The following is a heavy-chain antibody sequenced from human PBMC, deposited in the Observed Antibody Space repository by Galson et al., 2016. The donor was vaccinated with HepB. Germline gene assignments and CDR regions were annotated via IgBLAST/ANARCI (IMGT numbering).Heavy chain of an antibody. CDR1: GVTFSSDG. CDR2: IIPMSGTA. D-gene: IGHD5-18*01. Sequence: SVKVSCKASGVTFSSDGITWVRQAPGQGLEWMGGIIPMSGTANYALKFQGRVTITADESTTTAYMELISLRSEDTAVYYCARMDRVGSRGYTSGLTPYYYAMDIWGQGTTVTVSS. J-gene: IGHJ6*02. V-gene: IGHV1-69*13. CDR3: ARMDRVGSRGYTSGLTPYYYAMDI.